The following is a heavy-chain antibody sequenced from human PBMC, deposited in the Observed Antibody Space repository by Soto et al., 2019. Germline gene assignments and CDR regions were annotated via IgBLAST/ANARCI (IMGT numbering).Heavy chain of an antibody. D-gene: IGHD3-22*01. J-gene: IGHJ3*02. CDR3: ARGDYYDTSGPFSDAFDI. Sequence: GGSLRLSCAASGFTFSSYSMSWVRQAPGKGLEWVANIKQDGSQKWYVDSVKGRFTISRDNAKNSLYLQMNSLRAEDTAVYYCARGDYYDTSGPFSDAFDIWGRGTMVTVSS. CDR2: IKQDGSQK. V-gene: IGHV3-7*04. CDR1: GFTFSSYS.